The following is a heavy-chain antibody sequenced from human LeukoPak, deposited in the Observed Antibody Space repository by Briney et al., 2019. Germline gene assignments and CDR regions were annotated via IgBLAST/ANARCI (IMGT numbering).Heavy chain of an antibody. CDR3: AKVGLRLGGDY. CDR1: GVVFSSYA. D-gene: IGHD4-17*01. Sequence: GGSLRPSCAASGVVFSSYAMSWVRQAPGKGLEWVSTLSDSGGKTYYAASVKGRFTISRDNSKNTLYLQMNSLRAEDTAVYYCAKVGLRLGGDYWGQGTLVTVSS. CDR2: LSDSGGKT. J-gene: IGHJ4*02. V-gene: IGHV3-23*01.